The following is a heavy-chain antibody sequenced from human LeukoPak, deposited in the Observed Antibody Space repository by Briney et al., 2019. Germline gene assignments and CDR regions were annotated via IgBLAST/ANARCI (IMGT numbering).Heavy chain of an antibody. J-gene: IGHJ6*03. Sequence: PSETLSLTCTVSGGSISSYYWSWIRQPAGKGLEWIGRIYTSGSTNYNPSLKSRVTMSVDTSKNQFSLKLSPVTAADTAVYYCARARGYLAPHYMDVWGKGTTVTVSS. CDR2: IYTSGST. CDR1: GGSISSYY. D-gene: IGHD3-22*01. V-gene: IGHV4-4*07. CDR3: ARARGYLAPHYMDV.